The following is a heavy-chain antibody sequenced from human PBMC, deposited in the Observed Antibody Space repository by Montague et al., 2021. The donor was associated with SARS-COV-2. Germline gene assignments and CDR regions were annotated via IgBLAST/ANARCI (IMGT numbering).Heavy chain of an antibody. CDR2: IYYSGST. CDR3: ARRGCKLLPVATTIGGFDI. Sequence: SETLSLTCTVSGRSISSYYWSWIRQPPGKGLEWIGYIYYSGSTYYNPSLTSRVTISVDTSKNHFSLKLSSVTVADTAVYYCARRGCKLLPVATTIGGFDIWGQGTMVTVSS. D-gene: IGHD5-12*01. J-gene: IGHJ3*02. CDR1: GRSISSYY. V-gene: IGHV4-59*08.